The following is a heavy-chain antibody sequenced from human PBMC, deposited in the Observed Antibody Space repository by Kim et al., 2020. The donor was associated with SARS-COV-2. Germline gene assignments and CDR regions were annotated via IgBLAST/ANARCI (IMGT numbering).Heavy chain of an antibody. V-gene: IGHV4-39*01. CDR3: AGYSAAGLSDY. Sequence: TYHNPSIKSRVTISVDTAKNQSSLKLSSVTAADTAVYYCAGYSAAGLSDYWGQGTLVTVSS. D-gene: IGHD6-13*01. J-gene: IGHJ4*02. CDR2: T.